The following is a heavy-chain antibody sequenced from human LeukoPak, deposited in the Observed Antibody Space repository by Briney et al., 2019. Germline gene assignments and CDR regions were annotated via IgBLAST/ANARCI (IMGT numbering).Heavy chain of an antibody. CDR1: GFTFSSYA. Sequence: GWSLRLSCAASGFTFSSYAMSWVRQAPGKGLEGVACISGSVGSTYYADSVNRRFSISRDNYKNTLYLQMNSLRAEDTAVYYCSKDRCSSTSCYPDWGQGTLVTVSS. CDR3: SKDRCSSTSCYPD. V-gene: IGHV3-23*01. J-gene: IGHJ4*02. D-gene: IGHD2-2*01. CDR2: ISGSVGST.